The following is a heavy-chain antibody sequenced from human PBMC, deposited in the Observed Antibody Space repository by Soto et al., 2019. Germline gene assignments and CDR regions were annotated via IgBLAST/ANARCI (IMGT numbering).Heavy chain of an antibody. CDR2: ISGSGGST. D-gene: IGHD3-3*01. CDR1: GFTFSKSG. J-gene: IGHJ6*02. V-gene: IGHV3-23*01. CDR3: AKDFVPYDFWSGYDPLDYYGMDV. Sequence: GGSLRLSCAGSGFTFSKSGMSWVRQAPGKGLEWVSAISGSGGSTYYADSVKGRFTISRDNSKNTLYLQMNSLRAEDTAVYYCAKDFVPYDFWSGYDPLDYYGMDVWGQGTTVTVSS.